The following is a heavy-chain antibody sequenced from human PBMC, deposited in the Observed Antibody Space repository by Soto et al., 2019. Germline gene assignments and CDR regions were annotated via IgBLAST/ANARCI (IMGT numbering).Heavy chain of an antibody. CDR3: AKDPLVTSPIAVAGPFDY. CDR1: GFTVSSNY. J-gene: IGHJ4*02. V-gene: IGHV3-66*01. Sequence: GGSLRLSCAASGFTVSSNYMSWVRQAPGKGLEWVSVIYSGGSTYYADSVKGRFTISRDNSKNTLYLQMNSLRAEDKAVYYCAKDPLVTSPIAVAGPFDYWGQGTLVTVSS. D-gene: IGHD6-19*01. CDR2: IYSGGST.